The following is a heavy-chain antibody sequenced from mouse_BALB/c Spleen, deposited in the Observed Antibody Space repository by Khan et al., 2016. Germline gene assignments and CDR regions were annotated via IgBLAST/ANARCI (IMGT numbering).Heavy chain of an antibody. CDR3: ARSDYGDKDAMDY. CDR2: ISYSGST. D-gene: IGHD1-1*01. J-gene: IGHJ4*01. V-gene: IGHV3-2*02. Sequence: EVQLQESGPGLVKPSQSLSLTCTVTGYSITSDYAWNWIRQFPGNRLEWMGYISYSGSTSYNPSLKSRISITRDTSKNQFFLQLNSVTSEDTATXYCARSDYGDKDAMDYWGQGTSVTVPS. CDR1: GYSITSDYA.